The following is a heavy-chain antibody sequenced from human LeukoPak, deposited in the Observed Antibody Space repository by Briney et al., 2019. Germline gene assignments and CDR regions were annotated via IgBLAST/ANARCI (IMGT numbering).Heavy chain of an antibody. J-gene: IGHJ6*02. Sequence: PGGSLRLSCAASGFTFSDYDMSWIRQAPGKGLEWVSYISSSGSTIYYADSVKGRFTISRDNAKNSLYLQMNSLRAEDTAVYYCARDWCGDRIYYYYGMDVWGQGTTVTVSS. CDR3: ARDWCGDRIYYYYGMDV. CDR2: ISSSGSTI. CDR1: GFTFSDYD. V-gene: IGHV3-11*01. D-gene: IGHD2-21*01.